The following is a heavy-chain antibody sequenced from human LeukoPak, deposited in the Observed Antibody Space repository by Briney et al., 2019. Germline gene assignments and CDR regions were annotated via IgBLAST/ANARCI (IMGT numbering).Heavy chain of an antibody. CDR1: GGTFSSYA. Sequence: ASVKVSCKASGGTFSSYAISWVRQAPGQGPEWIGGNIPTFGTANYAQKFQGRVTITTDESTSTAYMELSSLRSEDTAVYYCARAHYYDSSGYYKGGFYFDYWGQGTLVTVSS. CDR3: ARAHYYDSSGYYKGGFYFDY. CDR2: NIPTFGTA. J-gene: IGHJ4*02. D-gene: IGHD3-22*01. V-gene: IGHV1-69*05.